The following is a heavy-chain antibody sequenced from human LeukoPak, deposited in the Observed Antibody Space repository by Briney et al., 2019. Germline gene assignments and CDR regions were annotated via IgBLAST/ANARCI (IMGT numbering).Heavy chain of an antibody. CDR1: GYTFTTYA. J-gene: IGHJ1*01. D-gene: IGHD6-13*01. Sequence: ASVKASCKASGYTFTTYALNWVRQAPGQGLEWMGWINTNTGNPTYAQGFTGRFVFSLDTSVSTAYLQISSLKAEDTAVYYCARVGPPTPTIATAGTGYFQHWGQGTLVTVSS. CDR2: INTNTGNP. CDR3: ARVGPPTPTIATAGTGYFQH. V-gene: IGHV7-4-1*02.